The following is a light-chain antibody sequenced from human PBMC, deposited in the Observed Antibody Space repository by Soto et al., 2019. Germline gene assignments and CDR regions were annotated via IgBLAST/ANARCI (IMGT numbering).Light chain of an antibody. V-gene: IGKV3-20*01. CDR2: GAS. CDR3: QQYGSSPIT. CDR1: QSVRSSS. Sequence: EIVLTQSPGTLSLSPGERATLSCRASQSVRSSSLAWYQQKPGQAPRLLIYGASSRATGIPDRFSGGVFGTDFTLIISRLEPEDFAMYYCQQYGSSPITFGQGTRLEIK. J-gene: IGKJ5*01.